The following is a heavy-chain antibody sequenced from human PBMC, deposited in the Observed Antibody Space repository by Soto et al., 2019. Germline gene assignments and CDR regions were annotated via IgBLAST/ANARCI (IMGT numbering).Heavy chain of an antibody. CDR2: IYYSGST. Sequence: SETLSLTCTVSGGSVSSGSYYWSWIRQPPGKGLEWIGYIYYSGSTNYNPSLKSRVTISVDTSKNQFSLKLSSVTAADTAVYYCARDRNDFWSGFRAFDYWGQGTLVTVSS. J-gene: IGHJ4*02. CDR3: ARDRNDFWSGFRAFDY. V-gene: IGHV4-61*01. CDR1: GGSVSSGSYY. D-gene: IGHD3-3*01.